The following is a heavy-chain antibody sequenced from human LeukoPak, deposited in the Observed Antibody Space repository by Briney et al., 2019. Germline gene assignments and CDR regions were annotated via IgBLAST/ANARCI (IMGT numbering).Heavy chain of an antibody. V-gene: IGHV1-18*01. CDR2: ISAYNGNT. CDR1: GYTFTSYG. J-gene: IGHJ4*02. D-gene: IGHD3-3*01. Sequence: ASVKVSCKASGYTFTSYGISWVRQAPGQGLEWMGWISAYNGNTNYAQKLQGRVTMTTDTSTSTAYMELRSLRSDDTAVYYCARGGLEYYTQGRLDFWGQGTLVTVSS. CDR3: ARGGLEYYTQGRLDF.